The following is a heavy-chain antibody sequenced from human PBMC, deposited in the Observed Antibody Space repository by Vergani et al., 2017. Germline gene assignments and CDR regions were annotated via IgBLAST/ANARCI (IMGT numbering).Heavy chain of an antibody. J-gene: IGHJ6*03. CDR1: GFTFSSYG. V-gene: IGHV3-33*01. CDR2: IWYDGSNK. CDR3: ARDPGIAAAGTYYYYMDV. D-gene: IGHD6-13*01. Sequence: QVQLVESGGGVVQPGRSLRLSCAASGFTFSSYGMHWVRQAPGKGLEWVAVIWYDGSNKHYADSVKGRFTISRDNSKNTLYLQMNSLRAEDTAVYYCARDPGIAAAGTYYYYMDVWGKGTTVTVSS.